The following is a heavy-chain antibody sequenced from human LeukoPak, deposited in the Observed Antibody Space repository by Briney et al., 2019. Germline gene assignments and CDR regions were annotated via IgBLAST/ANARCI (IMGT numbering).Heavy chain of an antibody. V-gene: IGHV3-30-3*01. Sequence: GGSLRLSCAASGFTFSSYGFHWVRQAPGKGLEWVAVISYDGSNNHYADSVKGRFTTSRDNSKNTLYLQMNSLRGEDTAVYYCARDLSGSWSFDHWGQGTLVTVSS. CDR1: GFTFSSYG. D-gene: IGHD6-13*01. CDR2: ISYDGSNN. J-gene: IGHJ4*02. CDR3: ARDLSGSWSFDH.